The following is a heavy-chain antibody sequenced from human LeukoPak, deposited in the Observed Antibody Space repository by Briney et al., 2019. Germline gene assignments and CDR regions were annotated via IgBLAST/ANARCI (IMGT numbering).Heavy chain of an antibody. J-gene: IGHJ4*02. CDR1: GFTVSSNY. CDR3: ARDIVGATGDF. Sequence: GGSLRLSFAASGFTVSSNYMSWVRQAPGKGLEWVSVIYSGGSTYYADSVKGGFTISRDNAKNTVFLKMNSLRAEDTAVYYCARDIVGATGDFWGQGTLVTVSS. CDR2: IYSGGST. D-gene: IGHD1-26*01. V-gene: IGHV3-66*01.